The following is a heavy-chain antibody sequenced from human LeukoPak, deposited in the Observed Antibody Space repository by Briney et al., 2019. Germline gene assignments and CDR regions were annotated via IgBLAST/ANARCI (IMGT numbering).Heavy chain of an antibody. CDR3: AKGYSSSGTDAFDI. V-gene: IGHV3-9*01. J-gene: IGHJ3*02. Sequence: GGSLRLSCAASGFTFDDYAMHWVRQAPGKGLEWVSGISWNSGSVGYADSVKGRFTISRDNAKNSLYLQMSSLRAEDTALYYCAKGYSSSGTDAFDIWGQGTMVTVSS. CDR2: ISWNSGSV. CDR1: GFTFDDYA. D-gene: IGHD6-13*01.